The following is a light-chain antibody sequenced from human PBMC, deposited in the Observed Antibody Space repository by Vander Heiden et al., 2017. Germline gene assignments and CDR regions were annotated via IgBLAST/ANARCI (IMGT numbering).Light chain of an antibody. V-gene: IGKV3-15*01. CDR2: GAS. CDR3: RQNYNWRYT. CDR1: LSVSSN. Sequence: IVLTQSPATLSLSPGDSAPLSSRSSLSVSSNLARHQQEPGQAPRILIYGASASATRIPARFSGCGSGTAFTLSIISLQSEDFAVYYCRQNYNWRYTFGHGTKLEIK. J-gene: IGKJ2*01.